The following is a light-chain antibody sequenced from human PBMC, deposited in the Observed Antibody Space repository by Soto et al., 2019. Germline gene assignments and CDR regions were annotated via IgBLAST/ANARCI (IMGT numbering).Light chain of an antibody. CDR2: DDR. V-gene: IGLV3-21*02. CDR1: NIGSKS. CDR3: QVWDSSSDHVV. Sequence: SSELTQPPSVSVAPGQTARITCGGTNIGSKSVHWYQQKPGQAPVLVVYDDRDRPSGIPERFSGSNSGKTATLTISRVEAGDEADYYCQVWDSSSDHVVFGGGTKLTVL. J-gene: IGLJ2*01.